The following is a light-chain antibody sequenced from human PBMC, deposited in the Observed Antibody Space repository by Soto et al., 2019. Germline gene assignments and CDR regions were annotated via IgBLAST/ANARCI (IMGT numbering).Light chain of an antibody. CDR3: QSYDSSLSGYV. CDR1: SSNIGAGYD. J-gene: IGLJ1*01. V-gene: IGLV1-40*01. CDR2: GNI. Sequence: QSVLTQPPSVSGAPGQRVTISCTGSSSNIGAGYDAHWYQQLRGTAPKLLIYGNINRPSGVPDRFSGSKSGTSASLAITGLQAEDEADYYCQSYDSSLSGYVFGTGTKVTVL.